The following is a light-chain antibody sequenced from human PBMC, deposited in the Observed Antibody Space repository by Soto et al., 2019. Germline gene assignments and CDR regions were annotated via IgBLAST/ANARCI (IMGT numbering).Light chain of an antibody. CDR1: QSISDW. Sequence: DIQMTQSPSTLSASVGDRVTITCRASQSISDWLAWYQQIPGRAPKLLIYDASTLHSGVPSRFSGSGSGTEFILTISSLQPDDSATYYCQEYKSATFGQGTKLQIK. J-gene: IGKJ2*01. V-gene: IGKV1-5*01. CDR3: QEYKSAT. CDR2: DAS.